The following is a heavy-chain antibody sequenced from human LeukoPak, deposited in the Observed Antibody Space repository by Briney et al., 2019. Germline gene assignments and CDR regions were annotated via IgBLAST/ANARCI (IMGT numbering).Heavy chain of an antibody. J-gene: IGHJ4*02. CDR3: ARPLQGIVGATGFDY. V-gene: IGHV5-51*01. CDR1: EYSFATYW. CDR2: IYPSDSDT. D-gene: IGHD1-26*01. Sequence: GESLKISCQGSEYSFATYWIAWLRQMPGKGLEWMGIIYPSDSDTRYSPSFQGQVTISADKSIKTACLQWSSLKASDTAMYYCARPLQGIVGATGFDYWGRGTLVTVSS.